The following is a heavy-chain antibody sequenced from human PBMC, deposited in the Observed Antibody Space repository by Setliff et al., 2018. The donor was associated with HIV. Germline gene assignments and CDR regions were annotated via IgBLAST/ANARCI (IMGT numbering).Heavy chain of an antibody. CDR2: INHSGST. J-gene: IGHJ2*01. Sequence: PSETLSLTCTVSGGSISSGSYYWSWIRQPAGKGLEWIGEINHSGSTNYNPSLKSRVTISVDTSKDQFSLKLSSVTAADTAVYYCARGLGQQLGRFWYFDLWGRGTLVTVSS. CDR3: ARGLGQQLGRFWYFDL. V-gene: IGHV4-61*10. D-gene: IGHD6-13*01. CDR1: GGSISSGSYY.